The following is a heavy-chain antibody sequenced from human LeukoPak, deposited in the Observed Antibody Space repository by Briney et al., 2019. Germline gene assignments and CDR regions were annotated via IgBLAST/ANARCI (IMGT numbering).Heavy chain of an antibody. V-gene: IGHV1-18*01. CDR1: AYIFGGYA. D-gene: IGHD6-19*01. J-gene: IGHJ4*02. CDR2: ISAYNGNT. CDR3: AIQWASGWYRVGYFDY. Sequence: GASVKVSCKASAYIFGGYALHWVRQAPGQRLEWMGWISAYNGNTNYAQKLQGRVTMTTDTSTSTAYMELRSLRSDDTAVYYCAIQWASGWYRVGYFDYWGQGTLVTVSS.